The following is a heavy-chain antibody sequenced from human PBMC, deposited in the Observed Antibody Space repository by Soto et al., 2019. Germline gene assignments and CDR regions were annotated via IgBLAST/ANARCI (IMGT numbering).Heavy chain of an antibody. D-gene: IGHD3-3*01. Sequence: QVQLQESGPGLVKPSQTLSLTCAVSGASISSGPYYWSWIRQHPERGLEWLGYISYTAYTYYNPSFRSRFNIALDTSKTPSSLNLNSVTAADTAVYYWACSKATSYDVLSGYFRVFDFWGQGTLVTVSS. CDR3: ACSKATSYDVLSGYFRVFDF. V-gene: IGHV4-31*11. CDR2: ISYTAYT. J-gene: IGHJ4*02. CDR1: GASISSGPYY.